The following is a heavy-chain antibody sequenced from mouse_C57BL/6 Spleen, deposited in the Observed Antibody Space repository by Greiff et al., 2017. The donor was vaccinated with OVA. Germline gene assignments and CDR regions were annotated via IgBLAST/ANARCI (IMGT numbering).Heavy chain of an antibody. Sequence: EVQLQQSGPELVKPGASVKISCKASGYTFTDYYMNWVKQSHGKSLEWIGDINPNNGGTSYNQKFKGEATLTVDKSSSTAYMELRSLTSEDSAVYYCARAGYYGSSFYWYFDVWGTGTTVTVSS. CDR3: ARAGYYGSSFYWYFDV. CDR2: INPNNGGT. V-gene: IGHV1-26*01. D-gene: IGHD1-1*01. CDR1: GYTFTDYY. J-gene: IGHJ1*03.